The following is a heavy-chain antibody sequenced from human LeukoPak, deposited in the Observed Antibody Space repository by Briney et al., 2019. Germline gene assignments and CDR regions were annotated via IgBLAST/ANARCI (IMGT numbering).Heavy chain of an antibody. D-gene: IGHD2-2*01. CDR2: IRNSGNKK. CDR1: GFTFSDYG. CDR3: AKEMERRATYCSTTTCYPLDY. J-gene: IGHJ4*02. Sequence: GGSLRLSCASSGFTFSDYGMNWVRQAPGKGLEWVSYIRNSGNKKYYADSVKGRFTISRDNAKNTLYVQMNSLRGEDTAVYYCAKEMERRATYCSTTTCYPLDYWGQGTLVTVSS. V-gene: IGHV3-30*02.